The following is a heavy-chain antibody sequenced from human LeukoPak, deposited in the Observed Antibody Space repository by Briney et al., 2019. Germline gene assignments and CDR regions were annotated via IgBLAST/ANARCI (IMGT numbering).Heavy chain of an antibody. V-gene: IGHV5-51*01. CDR1: GYSFTSYW. J-gene: IGHJ6*02. Sequence: GESLKISCKGSGYSFTSYWIGWVRQMPGKGLEWMGIIYPGDSDTRYSPSFQGQVTISADKSISTACLQWSSLKASDTAMYYCARHDYCSSTSCYYYYGMDVWGQGTTVTVSS. D-gene: IGHD2-2*01. CDR3: ARHDYCSSTSCYYYYGMDV. CDR2: IYPGDSDT.